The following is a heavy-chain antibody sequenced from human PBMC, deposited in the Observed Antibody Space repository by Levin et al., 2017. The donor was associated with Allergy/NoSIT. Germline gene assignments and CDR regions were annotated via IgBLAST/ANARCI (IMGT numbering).Heavy chain of an antibody. CDR2: ISYDGSNS. CDR1: GFTFSSYV. V-gene: IGHV3-30*18. D-gene: IGHD6-25*01. J-gene: IGHJ6*03. Sequence: LSLTCAASGFTFSSYVMHWVRQAPGKGLELVAVISYDGSNSYYTDSVKGRFTISRDSSKNTLYLQMNSLSAEDTAVYYCAKGGIPAAYYYMDVWGKGTTVTVSS. CDR3: AKGGIPAAYYYMDV.